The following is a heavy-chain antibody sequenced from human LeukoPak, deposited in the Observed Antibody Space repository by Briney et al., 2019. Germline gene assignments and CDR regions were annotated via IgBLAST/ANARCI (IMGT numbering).Heavy chain of an antibody. CDR3: LVTTRSRGFDY. Sequence: GGSLRLSCAASGFTFSSYEMNWVRQAPGKGLEWVSYISSSGSTIYYADSVKGRFTISRDNPKNSVYLQMSSLRAEDTAVYYCLVTTRSRGFDYWGQETLVTVSS. V-gene: IGHV3-48*03. J-gene: IGHJ4*02. CDR2: ISSSGSTI. D-gene: IGHD1/OR15-1a*01. CDR1: GFTFSSYE.